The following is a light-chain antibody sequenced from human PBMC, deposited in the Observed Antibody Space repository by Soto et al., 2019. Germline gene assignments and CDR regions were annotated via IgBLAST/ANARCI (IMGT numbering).Light chain of an antibody. CDR2: KES. J-gene: IGKJ1*01. CDR1: QTISSW. V-gene: IGKV1-5*03. Sequence: DIQMTQSPSTLSGSVGDRVTITCRASQTISSWLAWYQQKPGKAPKLLIYKESTLKSGVPSRFSGSGSVTEFTLTISSLQPDDIAAYYCQHYNRYSPPFGQGTKVDIK. CDR3: QHYNRYSPP.